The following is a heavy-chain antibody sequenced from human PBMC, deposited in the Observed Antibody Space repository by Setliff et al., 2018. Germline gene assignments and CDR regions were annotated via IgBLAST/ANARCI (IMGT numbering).Heavy chain of an antibody. V-gene: IGHV4-34*01. J-gene: IGHJ4*02. D-gene: IGHD6-6*01. CDR2: INHRGYT. CDR3: ARGRIAERPEAIDY. Sequence: SETLSLTCAVYGESFDNNYWTWIRQPPGERREWIGEINHRGYTDYKPSLKSRLTMSVDTSRNQFSLNLGSVTAADTGVYYCARGRIAERPEAIDYWGQGTPVTVSS. CDR1: GESFDNNY.